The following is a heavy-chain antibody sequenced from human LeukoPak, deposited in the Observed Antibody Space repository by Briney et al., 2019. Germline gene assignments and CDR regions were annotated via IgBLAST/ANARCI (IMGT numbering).Heavy chain of an antibody. CDR2: ISNDGSIK. CDR3: ARGQGLKGAFDI. CDR1: GFTFSSYS. V-gene: IGHV3-30-3*01. J-gene: IGHJ3*02. Sequence: GGSLRLSCAASGFTFSSYSMHWVRQAPGKGLEWMAIISNDGSIKYYADSVKGRFTISRDNSKNTLYLQMNSLRAEDTAVYYCARGQGLKGAFDIWGQGTVVTVSS.